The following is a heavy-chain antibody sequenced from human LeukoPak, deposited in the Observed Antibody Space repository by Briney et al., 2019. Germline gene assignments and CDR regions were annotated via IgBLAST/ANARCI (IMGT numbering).Heavy chain of an antibody. CDR3: ARSRTVAAMYYYYGLDV. J-gene: IGHJ6*02. V-gene: IGHV3-66*01. CDR1: GFTFSTYA. D-gene: IGHD5-12*01. CDR2: IYGGGST. Sequence: GGSLRLSCAASGFTFSTYAMGWVRQAPGKGLEWVSVIYGGGSTYYADSVKGRFTFSRDNSKNTLYLHMNSLRAEDTAVYYCARSRTVAAMYYYYGLDVWGQGTTVTVS.